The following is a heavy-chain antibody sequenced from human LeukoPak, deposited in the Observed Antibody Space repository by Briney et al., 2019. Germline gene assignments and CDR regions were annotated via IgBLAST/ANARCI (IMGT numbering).Heavy chain of an antibody. CDR3: CRAEINYFDP. CDR2: ISYSGST. CDR1: GAAVTSGAYY. J-gene: IGHJ5*02. V-gene: IGHV4-31*03. Sequence: PSETLSLTCIVSGAAVTSGAYYLSWIRQHPGKGLEWIGSISYSGSTYYYPSLKSRVNISLDTSKNQFSLKLSSVTAADTAVYYCCRAEINYFDPWGLRTLVTVSS. D-gene: IGHD4-11*01.